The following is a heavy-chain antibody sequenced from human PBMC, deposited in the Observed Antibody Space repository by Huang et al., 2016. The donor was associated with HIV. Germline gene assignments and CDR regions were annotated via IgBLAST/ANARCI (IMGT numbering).Heavy chain of an antibody. D-gene: IGHD3-16*01. CDR2: INWKMVNI. CDR1: GFTFGDLA. Sequence: EVQLVESGGGLVRPGRSLRLSCAASGFTFGDLAMHWVRQTPGKVLEGVSVINWKMVNIAYADSVRGRFTIARDNAKNSLYLQMNSLRPEDTALYYCAKDWGYDFGAFDFWGRGTMVTVSS. V-gene: IGHV3-9*01. J-gene: IGHJ3*01. CDR3: AKDWGYDFGAFDF.